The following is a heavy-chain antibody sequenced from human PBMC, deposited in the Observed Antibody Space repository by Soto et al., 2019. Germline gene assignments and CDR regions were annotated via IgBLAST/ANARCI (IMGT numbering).Heavy chain of an antibody. CDR1: GFDFSKAW. V-gene: IGHV3-15*01. J-gene: IGHJ4*02. D-gene: IGHD2-2*01. Sequence: EVQLVESGGGLVKPGGSLRLSCAASGFDFSKAWMSWVRQAPGKGLEWVGRLMSKTDGGTTVYAAPVKGRFTISRDDAKNTLYLHMSSLNTEDTAVYDCAAGTGRTDLDYWGQGTLVTVSS. CDR3: AAGTGRTDLDY. CDR2: LMSKTDGGTT.